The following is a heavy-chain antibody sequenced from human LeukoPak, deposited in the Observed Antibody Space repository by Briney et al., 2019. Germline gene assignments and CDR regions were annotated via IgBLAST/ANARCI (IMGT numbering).Heavy chain of an antibody. CDR3: ASSSGWYGY. J-gene: IGHJ4*02. CDR1: GGSISSSSYY. D-gene: IGHD6-19*01. CDR2: IYYSGST. V-gene: IGHV4-39*01. Sequence: SETLSLTCTVSGGSISSSSYYWGWIRQAPGKGLEWIGSIYYSGSTYYNPSLKSRVTISVDTSKNQFSLKLSSVTAADTAVYYCASSSGWYGYWGQGTLVTVSS.